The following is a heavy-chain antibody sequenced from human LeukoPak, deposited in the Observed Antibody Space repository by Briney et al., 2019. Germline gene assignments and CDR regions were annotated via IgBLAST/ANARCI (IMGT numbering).Heavy chain of an antibody. V-gene: IGHV4-4*07. J-gene: IGHJ4*02. CDR1: GGSISSYY. CDR3: ARGIRITMVRGVTKYYFDY. CDR2: IYTSGST. Sequence: SETLSLTCTVSGGSISSYYWSWIRQPAGKGLEWIGRIYTSGSTNYNPSLKSRVTMSVDTSKNQFSLKLSSVTAADTAVYYCARGIRITMVRGVTKYYFDYWGQGTLVTVSS. D-gene: IGHD3-10*01.